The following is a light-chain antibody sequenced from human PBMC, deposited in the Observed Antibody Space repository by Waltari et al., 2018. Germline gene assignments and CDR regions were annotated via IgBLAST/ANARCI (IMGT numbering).Light chain of an antibody. Sequence: QSALTKPASVSGSPGQSITISCTGTSSDVGAYTSVCWYQQPQGRAPKLMMYDVSHRPSGLSNRFSGSKSGNTASLTISGLQAEDEADYYCASYTGSWNWVFGGGTKLTVL. CDR2: DVS. CDR3: ASYTGSWNWV. J-gene: IGLJ3*02. CDR1: SSDVGAYTS. V-gene: IGLV2-14*01.